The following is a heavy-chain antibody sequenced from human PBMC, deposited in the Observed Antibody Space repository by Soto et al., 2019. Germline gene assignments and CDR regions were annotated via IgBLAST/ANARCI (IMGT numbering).Heavy chain of an antibody. D-gene: IGHD7-27*01. J-gene: IGHJ4*02. V-gene: IGHV3-30-3*01. CDR3: ARDPKTSGGQHWAFNYFDS. CDR2: ISYDGTNK. CDR1: GFSFSISP. Sequence: GGSLRLCCAASGFSFSISPMHWVRQAPGKGPEWVALISYDGTNKFYADSVKGRFTISRDNSKSTLYLQVDSLRPEDAAVYYCARDPKTSGGQHWAFNYFDSWGQGTLVTVSS.